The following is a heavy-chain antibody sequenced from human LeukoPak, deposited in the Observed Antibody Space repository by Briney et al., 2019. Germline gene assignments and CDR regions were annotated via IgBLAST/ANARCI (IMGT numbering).Heavy chain of an antibody. CDR3: ARQRSSSSWADY. D-gene: IGHD6-13*01. V-gene: IGHV4-39*01. Sequence: SETLSLTCSVSGGSISSSDYYWGWIRQPRGKGREWIVSIYYSGTTYYNPSLKSRVTISVDTSKNQFSLNLSSVTAADTAVYYCARQRSSSSWADYWGQGALVAVSS. CDR1: GGSISSSDYY. J-gene: IGHJ4*02. CDR2: IYYSGTT.